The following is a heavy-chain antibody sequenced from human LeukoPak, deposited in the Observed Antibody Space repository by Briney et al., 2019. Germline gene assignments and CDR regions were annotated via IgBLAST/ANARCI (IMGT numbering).Heavy chain of an antibody. D-gene: IGHD6-19*01. CDR1: SGSISSYY. CDR2: IYYSGST. Sequence: SETLSLTCTVSSGSISSYYWSWIRQPPGKGLEWIGYIYYSGSTNYNPSLKSRVTISVDTSKNQFSLKLSSVTAADTAVYYCARGLIAVAGTSSGGNWFDPWGQGTLVTVSS. CDR3: ARGLIAVAGTSSGGNWFDP. J-gene: IGHJ5*02. V-gene: IGHV4-59*01.